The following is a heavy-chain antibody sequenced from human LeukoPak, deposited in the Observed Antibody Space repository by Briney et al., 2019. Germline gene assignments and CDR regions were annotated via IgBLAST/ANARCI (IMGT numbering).Heavy chain of an antibody. Sequence: SVKVSCKASGGTFSSYAISWVRQAPGQGLEWMGGIIPIFGTANYAQKFQGRVTITADESASTAYMELSSLRSEDTAVYYCARDPPSSYYDSSGYLDYWGQGTLVTVSS. D-gene: IGHD3-22*01. V-gene: IGHV1-69*01. CDR1: GGTFSSYA. CDR2: IIPIFGTA. J-gene: IGHJ4*02. CDR3: ARDPPSSYYDSSGYLDY.